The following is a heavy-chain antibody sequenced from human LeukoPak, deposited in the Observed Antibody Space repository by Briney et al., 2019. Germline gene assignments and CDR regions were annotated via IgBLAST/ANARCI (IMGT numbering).Heavy chain of an antibody. CDR2: ISYDGSNK. V-gene: IGHV3-30*18. CDR1: GFTFSSYG. CDR3: AKDGSAYYDFWSGYSTGYYYYGMDV. J-gene: IGHJ6*02. D-gene: IGHD3-3*01. Sequence: GGSLRLSCAASGFTFSSYGMHWVRQAPGKGQEWVAVISYDGSNKYYADSVKGRFTISRDNSKNTLYLQMNSLRAEDTAVYYCAKDGSAYYDFWSGYSTGYYYYGMDVWGQGTTVTVSS.